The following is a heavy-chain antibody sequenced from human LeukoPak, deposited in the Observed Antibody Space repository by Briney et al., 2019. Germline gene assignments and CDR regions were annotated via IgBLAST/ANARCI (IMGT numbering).Heavy chain of an antibody. Sequence: ASVKVSCKASGYTLTDYYMHWVRQAPGQGLEWMGRINPNSGGTNYAQKFQGRVTITADESTSTAYMELSSLRSEDTAVYYCARDSGGPGRVDYGDYSDYYYYGMDVWGQGTTVTVSS. CDR1: GYTLTDYY. CDR2: INPNSGGT. V-gene: IGHV1-2*06. J-gene: IGHJ6*02. CDR3: ARDSGGPGRVDYGDYSDYYYYGMDV. D-gene: IGHD4-17*01.